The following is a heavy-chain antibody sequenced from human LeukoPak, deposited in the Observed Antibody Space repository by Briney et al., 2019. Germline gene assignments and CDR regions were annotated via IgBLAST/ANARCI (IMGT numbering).Heavy chain of an antibody. J-gene: IGHJ4*02. Sequence: GGSLRLSRAASGFSFSGYLMHWVRQAPGKGLVWVSVIRSDGSITTYADSVKGRFTISRDTAKNTLYLQMNSLRAEDTAVYYCARDGKSGNFDNWGQGTLVTVSS. D-gene: IGHD5-12*01. CDR3: ARDGKSGNFDN. CDR1: GFSFSGYL. CDR2: IRSDGSIT. V-gene: IGHV3-74*01.